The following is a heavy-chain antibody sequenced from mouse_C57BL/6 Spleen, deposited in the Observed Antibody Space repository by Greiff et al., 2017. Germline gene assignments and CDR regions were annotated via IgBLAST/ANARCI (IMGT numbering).Heavy chain of an antibody. D-gene: IGHD1-1*01. CDR3: AIYPQEGVDYFDY. Sequence: VQLQQPGAELVKPGASVKVSCKASGYTFTSYWMHWVKQRPGQGLEWIGRIHPSDSDTNYNQKFKGKATLTVDKSSSPAYMQLSSLTSEDSAVDYCAIYPQEGVDYFDYWGQGTTLTVSS. V-gene: IGHV1-74*01. J-gene: IGHJ2*01. CDR2: IHPSDSDT. CDR1: GYTFTSYW.